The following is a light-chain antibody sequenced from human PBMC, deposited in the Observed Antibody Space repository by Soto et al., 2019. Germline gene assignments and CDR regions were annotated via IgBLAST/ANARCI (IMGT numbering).Light chain of an antibody. J-gene: IGKJ1*01. CDR3: QQYGSSPRT. V-gene: IGKV3-20*01. CDR1: HSVSSSY. CDR2: GAS. Sequence: EIVLTQSPGTLSLSPGERATLSCRASHSVSSSYLAWYQQKPGQAPRLLIYGASSRATGLPDRFSGGGSGTDFTLTINGLEPEDFAVYYCQQYGSSPRTFGQGTKVDIK.